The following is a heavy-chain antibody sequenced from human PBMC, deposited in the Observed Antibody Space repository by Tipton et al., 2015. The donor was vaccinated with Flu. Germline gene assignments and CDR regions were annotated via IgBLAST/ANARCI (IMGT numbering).Heavy chain of an antibody. Sequence: GLVKPSETLSLTCAVYGGSFSGYYWSWIRQPPGKGLEWIGEINHSGSTNYNPSLKSRVTISVDTSKNQFSLKLSSVTAADTAVYYCARGYDYVWGSYRYTNKGYAFDIWGQGTMVTVSS. V-gene: IGHV4-34*01. D-gene: IGHD3-16*02. CDR1: GGSFSGYY. CDR3: ARGYDYVWGSYRYTNKGYAFDI. CDR2: INHSGST. J-gene: IGHJ3*02.